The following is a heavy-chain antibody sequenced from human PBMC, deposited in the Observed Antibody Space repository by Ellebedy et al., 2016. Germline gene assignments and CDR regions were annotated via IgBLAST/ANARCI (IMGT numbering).Heavy chain of an antibody. CDR1: GFAFSSSS. CDR2: ISANGYNK. J-gene: IGHJ5*02. D-gene: IGHD3-16*01. V-gene: IGHV3-11*04. CDR3: ATHDYARDRGGT. Sequence: GESLKISCGASGFAFSSSSMTWVRQTPGKGLEWVSYISANGYNKYYADSVRGRFTISRDSATNSLFLDMKSLRVEDTAVYYCATHDYARDRGGTWGQGTLVSVSS.